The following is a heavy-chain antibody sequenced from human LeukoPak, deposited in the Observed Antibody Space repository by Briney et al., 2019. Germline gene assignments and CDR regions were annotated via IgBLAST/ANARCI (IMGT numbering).Heavy chain of an antibody. D-gene: IGHD3-22*01. J-gene: IGHJ4*02. CDR1: GFTVSSNY. CDR3: TTVGGDYYDSSGYPDY. CDR2: ISGSGGST. V-gene: IGHV3-23*01. Sequence: GGSLRLSCAASGFTVSSNYMSWVRQAPGKGLEWVSAISGSGGSTYYADSVKGRFTISRDNSKNTLYLQMNSLKTEDTAVYYCTTVGGDYYDSSGYPDYWGQGTLVTVSS.